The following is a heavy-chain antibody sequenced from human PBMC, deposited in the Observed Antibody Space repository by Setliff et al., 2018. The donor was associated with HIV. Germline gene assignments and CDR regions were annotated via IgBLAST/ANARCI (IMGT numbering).Heavy chain of an antibody. J-gene: IGHJ5*02. CDR3: AREVLPVIGGRGWFDP. Sequence: SETLSLTCAVYGGSFSGYYWSWIRQPPGKGLEWIGEINHSGSTNYSPSLWSRVSISVDTSKNQFSLNLSSVTAADTAIYYCAREVLPVIGGRGWFDPWGQGTLVTVS. V-gene: IGHV4-34*01. D-gene: IGHD1-26*01. CDR2: INHSGST. CDR1: GGSFSGYY.